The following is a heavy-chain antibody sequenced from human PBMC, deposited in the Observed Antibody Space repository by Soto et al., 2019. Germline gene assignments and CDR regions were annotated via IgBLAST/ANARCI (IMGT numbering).Heavy chain of an antibody. V-gene: IGHV3-49*03. Sequence: GGSLRLSCTASGFTFGDYAMSWFRQAPGKGLEWVGFIRSKAYGGTTEYAASVKGRFTISRDDSKSIAYLQMNSLKTEDTAVYYCTRDEERREVDYWGQGTLVTVSS. CDR1: GFTFGDYA. CDR3: TRDEERREVDY. CDR2: IRSKAYGGTT. D-gene: IGHD6-25*01. J-gene: IGHJ4*02.